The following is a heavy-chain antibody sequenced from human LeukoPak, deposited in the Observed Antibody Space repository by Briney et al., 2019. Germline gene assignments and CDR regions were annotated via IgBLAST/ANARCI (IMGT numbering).Heavy chain of an antibody. J-gene: IGHJ4*02. D-gene: IGHD3-3*01. CDR1: GFTFSSYW. CDR2: IMHDGSEK. Sequence: GGSLRLSCAASGFTFSSYWMSWVRQAPGKGLEWVANIMHDGSEKYYVDSVKGRFTISRDNSKNTLYLQMDSLRAEDTAVYYCARGSFYYDFWSGYYTIDYWGQGTLVTVSS. CDR3: ARGSFYYDFWSGYYTIDY. V-gene: IGHV3-7*01.